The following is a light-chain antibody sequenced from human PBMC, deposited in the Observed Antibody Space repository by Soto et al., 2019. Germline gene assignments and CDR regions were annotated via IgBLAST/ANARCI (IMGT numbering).Light chain of an antibody. Sequence: EIVMTQSPATLSVSPGERATLSCRASQSVGSNLAWYQQRPGQAPRLLIYGASTRATGVPARFSGSGSGTEFTLTIRSLQSEDFGIYFCQQYNNWPPDRTFGQGTKVEIK. CDR1: QSVGSN. V-gene: IGKV3-15*01. CDR3: QQYNNWPPDRT. CDR2: GAS. J-gene: IGKJ1*01.